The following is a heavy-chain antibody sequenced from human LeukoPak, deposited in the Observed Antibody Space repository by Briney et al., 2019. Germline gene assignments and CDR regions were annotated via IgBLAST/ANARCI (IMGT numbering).Heavy chain of an antibody. CDR2: IYPGDSDT. J-gene: IGHJ5*02. D-gene: IGHD2-2*01. CDR3: ARLSSYCSSTSCYARNWFDP. Sequence: GESLKISCKGSGYSFTSYWIGWVRQMPGKGLEWKGIIYPGDSDTRYSPSFQGQVTISADKSISTAYLQWSSLKASDTAMYYCARLSSYCSSTSCYARNWFDPWGQGTLVTVSS. V-gene: IGHV5-51*01. CDR1: GYSFTSYW.